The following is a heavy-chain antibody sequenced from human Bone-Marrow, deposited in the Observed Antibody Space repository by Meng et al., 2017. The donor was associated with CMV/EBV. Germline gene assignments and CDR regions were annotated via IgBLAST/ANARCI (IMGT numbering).Heavy chain of an antibody. CDR3: TRAGYYDSSGTSVDY. CDR2: ISGSGSTI. D-gene: IGHD3-22*01. V-gene: IGHV3-11*01. CDR1: GFIFSHYY. J-gene: IGHJ4*02. Sequence: GGSLRLSCAASGFIFSHYYMTWIRQAPGKGLEWVSHISGSGSTIYYADSVKGRFTISRDNAKKSLYLQMNSLRAEDTAVYYCTRAGYYDSSGTSVDYWGQGTLVTVS.